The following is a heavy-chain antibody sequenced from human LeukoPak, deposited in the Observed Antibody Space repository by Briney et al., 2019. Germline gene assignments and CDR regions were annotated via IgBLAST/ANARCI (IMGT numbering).Heavy chain of an antibody. D-gene: IGHD2-15*01. Sequence: ASVKVSCKASGYTFTGYYMHWVRQAPGQGLEWMGWINPNSGATSYAEKFQGRVTITRDTSINTAYMEVSRLRSDDTAVYYCARGAVAANCNGGSCHFDYWGQGTLVTVSS. CDR3: ARGAVAANCNGGSCHFDY. J-gene: IGHJ4*02. CDR1: GYTFTGYY. V-gene: IGHV1-2*02. CDR2: INPNSGAT.